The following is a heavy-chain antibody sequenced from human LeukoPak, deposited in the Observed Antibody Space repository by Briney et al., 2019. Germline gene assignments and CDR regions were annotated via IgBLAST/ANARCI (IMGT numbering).Heavy chain of an antibody. J-gene: IGHJ6*02. CDR1: GFTFSSYG. CDR3: AKIRFGEYYYYYGMDV. V-gene: IGHV3-30*02. CDR2: IRYDGSNK. D-gene: IGHD3-10*01. Sequence: PGGSLRLSCAASGFTFSSYGMHWVRQAPGKGLGWVAFIRYDGSNKYYADSVKGRFTISRDNSKNTLYLQMNSLRAEDTAVYYCAKIRFGEYYYYYGMDVWGQGTTVTVSS.